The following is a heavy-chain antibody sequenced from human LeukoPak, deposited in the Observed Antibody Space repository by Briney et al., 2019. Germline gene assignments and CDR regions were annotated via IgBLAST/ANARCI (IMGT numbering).Heavy chain of an antibody. D-gene: IGHD3-3*01. CDR1: GYTFTGYY. CDR2: INPNSGGT. J-gene: IGHJ4*02. V-gene: IGHV1-2*02. Sequence: GASVKVSCKASGYTFTGYYMHWVRQAPGQGLEWMGWINPNSGGTNYAQKLQGRVTMTTDTSTSTAYMELRSLRSDDTAVYYCARDAGTIFGVVRTFDYWGQGTLVTVSS. CDR3: ARDAGTIFGVVRTFDY.